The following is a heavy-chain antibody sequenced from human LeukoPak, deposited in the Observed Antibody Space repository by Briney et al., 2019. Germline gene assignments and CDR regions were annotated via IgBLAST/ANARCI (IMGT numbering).Heavy chain of an antibody. Sequence: SVKVSCKASGGTFSSYAISWVRQAPGQGLERMGGIIPIFGTANYAQKFQGRVTITTDESTSTAYMELSSLRSEDTAVYYCARMLGAYYYDSSGTLFDYWGQGTLVTVSS. J-gene: IGHJ4*02. CDR1: GGTFSSYA. D-gene: IGHD3-22*01. CDR3: ARMLGAYYYDSSGTLFDY. V-gene: IGHV1-69*05. CDR2: IIPIFGTA.